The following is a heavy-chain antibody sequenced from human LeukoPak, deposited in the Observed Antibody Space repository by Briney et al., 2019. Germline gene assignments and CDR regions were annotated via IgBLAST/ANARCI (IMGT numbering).Heavy chain of an antibody. Sequence: GGSLRLSCAASGFTVSSNYMSWVRQAPGKGLEWVSVIYSGGGTYYADSVKGRFTISRDNSKNTLYLQMNSLRAEDTAVYYCATIRTMEGYFDYWGQGTLVTVSS. V-gene: IGHV3-66*01. CDR2: IYSGGGT. CDR1: GFTVSSNY. D-gene: IGHD3-10*01. CDR3: ATIRTMEGYFDY. J-gene: IGHJ4*02.